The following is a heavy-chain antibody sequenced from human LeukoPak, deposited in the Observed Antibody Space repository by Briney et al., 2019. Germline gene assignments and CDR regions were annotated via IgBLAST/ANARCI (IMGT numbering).Heavy chain of an antibody. D-gene: IGHD3-16*02. CDR3: TKDVADYVWGDYRHFDM. J-gene: IGHJ4*02. CDR1: GFSFDDYA. CDR2: ITWNSDFT. Sequence: GRSLRLSCAASGFSFDDYAMHWVRQSPRKGLEWVPGITWNSDFTALADSVKGRFTISRDNANNSVYLHMNTLTPDDTAVYYCTKDVADYVWGDYRHFDMWGQGTLVTVSA. V-gene: IGHV3-9*01.